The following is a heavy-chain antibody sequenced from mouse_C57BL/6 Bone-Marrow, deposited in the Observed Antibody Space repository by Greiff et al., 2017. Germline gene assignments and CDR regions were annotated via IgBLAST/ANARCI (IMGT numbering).Heavy chain of an antibody. CDR3: ARESSGYGYAMDY. CDR2: IDPSDSYT. Sequence: QVQLKQPGAELVMPGASVKLSCKASGYTFTSYWMHWVKQRPGQGLEWIGEIDPSDSYTNYNQKFKGKSTLTVDNSSSTAYMQLSSLTSEDSAVYYCARESSGYGYAMDYGGQGTSVTVSS. CDR1: GYTFTSYW. V-gene: IGHV1-69*01. D-gene: IGHD3-2*02. J-gene: IGHJ4*01.